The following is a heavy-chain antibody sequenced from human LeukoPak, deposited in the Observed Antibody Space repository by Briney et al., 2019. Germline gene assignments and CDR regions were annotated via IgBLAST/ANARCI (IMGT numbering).Heavy chain of an antibody. CDR2: INPNSGGT. CDR3: ASDLARSTKLLYYYYMDV. J-gene: IGHJ6*03. Sequence: ASVKVSCKASGYTFTGYYMHWVRQAPGQGLEWMGWINPNSGGTNYAQKFQGRVTMTRDTSISTAYMELSRLGSDDTAVYYCASDLARSTKLLYYYYMDVWGKGTTVTVSS. D-gene: IGHD2-15*01. V-gene: IGHV1-2*02. CDR1: GYTFTGYY.